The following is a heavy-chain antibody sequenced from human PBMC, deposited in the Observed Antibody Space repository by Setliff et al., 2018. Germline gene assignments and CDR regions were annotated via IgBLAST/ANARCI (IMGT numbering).Heavy chain of an antibody. CDR3: ARSHHLVLTNWFDA. D-gene: IGHD1-26*01. J-gene: IGHJ5*02. Sequence: SETLSLTCSVSGDSITRSGYYWGWVRQSPGKRLEWIGSMYHIGSYDYNPSLKSRVTISLDTSKNQFSLKLTSVTAADTAVYYCARSHHLVLTNWFDAWGQGIRVTVSS. CDR2: MYHIGSY. V-gene: IGHV4-39*07. CDR1: GDSITRSGYY.